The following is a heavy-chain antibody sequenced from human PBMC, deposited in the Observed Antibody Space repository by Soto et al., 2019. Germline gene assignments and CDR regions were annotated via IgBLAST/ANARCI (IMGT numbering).Heavy chain of an antibody. CDR2: ISGSGGST. Sequence: GGSLRLSCAASGFTSSSYAMSWVRQAPGKGLEWVSAISGSGGSTYYADSVKGRFTISRDNSKNTLYLQMNSLRAEDTAVYYCAKSGYDYIWGSYRSFAYWGQGTLVTVSS. D-gene: IGHD3-16*02. J-gene: IGHJ4*02. CDR3: AKSGYDYIWGSYRSFAY. V-gene: IGHV3-23*01. CDR1: GFTSSSYA.